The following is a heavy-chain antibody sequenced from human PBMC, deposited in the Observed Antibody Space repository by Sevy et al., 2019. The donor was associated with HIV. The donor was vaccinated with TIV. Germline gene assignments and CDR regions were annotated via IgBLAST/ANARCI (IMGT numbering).Heavy chain of an antibody. J-gene: IGHJ5*02. Sequence: GESLKISCKGSGYSFTSYWIGWVRQMPGKGLEWMGIIYPGESDTRYSPSFQGQVTISADKSISTAYLQWSSLKASDTAMYYCARHETGYCSGGSCYGWFDPWGQGTLVTVSS. D-gene: IGHD2-15*01. CDR1: GYSFTSYW. V-gene: IGHV5-51*01. CDR2: IYPGESDT. CDR3: ARHETGYCSGGSCYGWFDP.